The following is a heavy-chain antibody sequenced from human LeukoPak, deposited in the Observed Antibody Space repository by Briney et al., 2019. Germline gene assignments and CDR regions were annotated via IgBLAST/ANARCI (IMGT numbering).Heavy chain of an antibody. CDR3: ARGNSGWYLYYFDY. CDR2: ISSSVSTI. V-gene: IGHV3-48*03. Sequence: GGSLRLSCAASGFTFSSYEMNWVRQAPGKGLEGVSYISSSVSTIYYADSVRGRFTISRYNAKNSLYLQMDSLRAEDTAVYHCARGNSGWYLYYFDYWGQGTMVTVSS. CDR1: GFTFSSYE. J-gene: IGHJ4*02. D-gene: IGHD6-19*01.